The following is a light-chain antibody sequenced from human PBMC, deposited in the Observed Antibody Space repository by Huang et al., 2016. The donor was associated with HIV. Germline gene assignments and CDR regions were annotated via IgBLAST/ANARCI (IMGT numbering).Light chain of an antibody. CDR3: QQYNYWPLLT. J-gene: IGKJ4*01. CDR1: HSIGTN. CDR2: DAS. V-gene: IGKV3-15*01. Sequence: EVVLTQSPATLSVSPGEGATLSCRASHSIGTNLAWYQQKPGQAPRLLIYDASTRAPGFSARFSGSGSGTEFSIAIGSLQSADSAVYYCQQYNYWPLLTFGGGTKLEIK.